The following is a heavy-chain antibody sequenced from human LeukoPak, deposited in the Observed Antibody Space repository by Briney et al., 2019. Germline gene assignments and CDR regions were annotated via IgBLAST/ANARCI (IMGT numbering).Heavy chain of an antibody. D-gene: IGHD6-19*01. V-gene: IGHV4-38-2*02. CDR2: IYYSGST. Sequence: MASETLSLTCSVSGYSFSSGFYWGWIRQPPGKGLEWIGSIYYSGSTYYNPSLKSRVTISVDTSKNQFSLKLSSVTAADTAVYYCARDRRSSGWQETDYWGQGTLVTVSS. CDR3: ARDRRSSGWQETDY. CDR1: GYSFSSGFY. J-gene: IGHJ4*02.